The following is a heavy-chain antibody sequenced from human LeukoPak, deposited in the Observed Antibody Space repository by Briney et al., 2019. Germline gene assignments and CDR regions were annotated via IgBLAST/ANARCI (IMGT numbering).Heavy chain of an antibody. J-gene: IGHJ3*02. CDR3: ARLKLGMTGTFDI. CDR2: IYYSGST. Sequence: SETLSLTCTVSGGSISSYYWSWIRQPPGKGLEWIGYIYYSGSTNYNPSLKSRVTISVDTSKNQFSLKLSSVTAADTAVYYCARLKLGMTGTFDIWGQGTMVTVSS. D-gene: IGHD7-27*01. CDR1: GGSISSYY. V-gene: IGHV4-59*08.